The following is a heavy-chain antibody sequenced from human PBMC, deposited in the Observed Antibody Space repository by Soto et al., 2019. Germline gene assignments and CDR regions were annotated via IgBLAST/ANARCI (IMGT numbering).Heavy chain of an antibody. CDR3: ARSAFVVVTQDAFEI. CDR2: ISSGSRTI. V-gene: IGHV3-48*01. CDR1: GFSFNSYS. D-gene: IGHD3-3*01. Sequence: EVQLVESGGGLVQPGGSLRLSCAASGFSFNSYSMNWVRQAPGKGLEWVSYISSGSRTIYYADSVKGRFTISREKPKNSLFLQMNSLRAEDTTVYYCARSAFVVVTQDAFEIWGQGTMVTVSS. J-gene: IGHJ3*02.